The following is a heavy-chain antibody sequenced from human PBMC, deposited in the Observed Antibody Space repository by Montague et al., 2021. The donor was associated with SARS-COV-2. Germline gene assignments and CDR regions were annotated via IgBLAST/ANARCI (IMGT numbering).Heavy chain of an antibody. CDR2: INYCGST. J-gene: IGHJ4*02. V-gene: IGHV4-34*01. CDR1: GGSFSDYH. Sequence: SETLSLTCAVYGGSFSDYHWTWIRQSPGEGLEWIGKINYCGSTKYNPSLTSRVTISIDTSKNQFSLKLTSVTAADTAVYYCARGAPGYWGQGTLVTVSS. CDR3: ARGAPGY. D-gene: IGHD1-1*01.